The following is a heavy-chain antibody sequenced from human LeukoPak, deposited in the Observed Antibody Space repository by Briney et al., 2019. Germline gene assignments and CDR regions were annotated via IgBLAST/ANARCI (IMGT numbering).Heavy chain of an antibody. CDR2: IYPGDSDT. J-gene: IGHJ4*02. D-gene: IGHD2-2*02. V-gene: IGHV5-51*01. CDR3: ARLGVVVPAAISPDYYFDY. CDR1: GSSFTSYW. Sequence: GESLKISYKGSGSSFTSYWIGWVRPMPGKGLGWMGIIYPGDSDTRYSPSFQGQVTISADKSISTAYLQWSSLKASDTAMYYCARLGVVVPAAISPDYYFDYWGQGTLVTVSS.